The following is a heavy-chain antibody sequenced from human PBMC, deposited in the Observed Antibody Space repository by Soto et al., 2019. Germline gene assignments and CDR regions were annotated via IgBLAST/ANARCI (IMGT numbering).Heavy chain of an antibody. V-gene: IGHV3-23*01. CDR1: GFTFSYYV. CDR2: LSNTGDST. Sequence: EVQLLESGGGLEQPGGSLRLSCAASGFTFSYYVMSWVRQAPGKGLEWVSGLSNTGDSTYYADSVKGRSTISRDNSKNLSYVQMNSLRPEDTAVYYCTKEKTGGKPVVFNDGFAVWGQGTTVTVSS. CDR3: TKEKTGGKPVVFNDGFAV. J-gene: IGHJ6*02. D-gene: IGHD3-3*01.